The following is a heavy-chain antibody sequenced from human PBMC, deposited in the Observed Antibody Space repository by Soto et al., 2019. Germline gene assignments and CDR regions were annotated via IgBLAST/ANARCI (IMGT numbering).Heavy chain of an antibody. Sequence: QVQLEESGGGVVQPGRSLRLSCAASGFTFSSYAMHWVRQAPGKGLEWVAVISYDGSNKYYADSVKGRFTISRDNSKNTLYLQMNSLRAEDTAVYYCARVAVEMATIHVFDYWGQGTLVTVSP. D-gene: IGHD5-12*01. V-gene: IGHV3-30-3*01. CDR3: ARVAVEMATIHVFDY. J-gene: IGHJ4*02. CDR2: ISYDGSNK. CDR1: GFTFSSYA.